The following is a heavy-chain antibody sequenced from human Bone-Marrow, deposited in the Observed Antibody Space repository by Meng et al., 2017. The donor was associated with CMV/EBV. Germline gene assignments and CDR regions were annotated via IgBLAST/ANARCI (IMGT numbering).Heavy chain of an antibody. J-gene: IGHJ4*02. V-gene: IGHV4-59*01. CDR3: AREGQLAAYAY. CDR2: IYYSGST. D-gene: IGHD6-6*01. CDR1: GGSISSYY. Sequence: GSLRLSCTVSGGSISSYYWSWIRQPPGKGLEWIGYIYYSGSTNYNPSLKSRVTISVDTSKNQFSLKLSSVTAADTAVYYCAREGQLAAYAYWGQGTLVTVSS.